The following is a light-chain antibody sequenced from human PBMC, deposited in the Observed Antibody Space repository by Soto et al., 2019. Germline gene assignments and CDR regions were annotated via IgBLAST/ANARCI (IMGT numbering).Light chain of an antibody. CDR1: QSVSSSY. CDR2: GAS. CDR3: QQYGSSPIT. V-gene: IGKV3-20*01. J-gene: IGKJ5*01. Sequence: EIVLTLSPGTLSLSPGERATLSCRASQSVSSSYLAWYQHKHGQAPRLLIYGASSRATGSPDRFSGSGSGTDFTLTISRLEPEDFAVYYCQQYGSSPITLGQGTRLEIK.